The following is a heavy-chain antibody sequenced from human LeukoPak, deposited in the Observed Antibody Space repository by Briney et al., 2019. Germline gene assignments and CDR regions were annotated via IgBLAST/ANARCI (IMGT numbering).Heavy chain of an antibody. Sequence: GGSLRLSCAASGFTFSSYAMRWVRQAPGKGLEWVAVISYDGSNKYYADSVKGRFTISRDNSKNTLYLQMNSLRAEDTAVYYCARETKGSDYDFWSGPLDYWGQGTLVTVSS. J-gene: IGHJ4*02. CDR1: GFTFSSYA. CDR3: ARETKGSDYDFWSGPLDY. V-gene: IGHV3-30-3*01. CDR2: ISYDGSNK. D-gene: IGHD3-3*01.